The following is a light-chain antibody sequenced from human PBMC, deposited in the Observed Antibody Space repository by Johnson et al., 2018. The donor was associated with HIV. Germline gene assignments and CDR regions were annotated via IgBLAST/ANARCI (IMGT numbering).Light chain of an antibody. J-gene: IGLJ1*01. CDR2: DNN. V-gene: IGLV1-51*01. CDR1: SSNIGNNY. CDR3: GTWGGV. Sequence: QYALTQPPSVSAAPGQKVTISCSGSSSNIGNNYVSWYQQLPGTAPKLLIYDNNKRPSGIPDRFSGSKSGTSATLGITGLQTGDEADYYCGTWGGVFGTGTKVTVL.